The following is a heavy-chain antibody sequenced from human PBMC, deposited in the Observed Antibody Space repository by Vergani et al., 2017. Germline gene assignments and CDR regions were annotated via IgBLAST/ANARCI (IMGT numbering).Heavy chain of an antibody. CDR3: AREYDYVWGSYLYYYYYYGMDV. D-gene: IGHD3-16*01. J-gene: IGHJ6*02. V-gene: IGHV3-23*01. CDR2: ISGSGGST. CDR1: GFTFSSYA. Sequence: EVQLLESGGGLVQPGGSLRLSCAASGFTFSSYAMSWVRQAPGKGLEWVSAISGSGGSTYYADSVKGRFTISRDNAKNTLYLQMNSLRAEDTAVYYCAREYDYVWGSYLYYYYYYGMDVWGQGTTVTVSS.